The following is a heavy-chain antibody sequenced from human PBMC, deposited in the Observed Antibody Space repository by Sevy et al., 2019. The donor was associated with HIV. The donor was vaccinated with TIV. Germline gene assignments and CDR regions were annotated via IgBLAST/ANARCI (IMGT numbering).Heavy chain of an antibody. Sequence: SETLSLTCTVSGGSISAYYWSWIRQPPGKPLEYIGYIYYTGSTNYNPSLKSRVTISVDTSKNQFSLTLNSVTAGDTAVYFCARAPPVRSGDDSLNWFDPWGQGTLVTVSS. J-gene: IGHJ5*02. CDR2: IYYTGST. D-gene: IGHD5-12*01. V-gene: IGHV4-59*01. CDR1: GGSISAYY. CDR3: ARAPPVRSGDDSLNWFDP.